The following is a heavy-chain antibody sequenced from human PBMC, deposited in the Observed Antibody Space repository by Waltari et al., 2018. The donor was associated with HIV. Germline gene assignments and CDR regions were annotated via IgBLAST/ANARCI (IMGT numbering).Heavy chain of an antibody. CDR2: IKFDGSDM. V-gene: IGHV3-7*01. CDR1: GFDFSVYW. Sequence: VESGGDLVQPGGSLRLSCAVSGFDFSVYWMSWVRQRPGEGLEWVANIKFDGSDMYYADSVRCRFIASRDSSKKLLFLQMKNVRDDDTATYYCVRSSSGHFDHWGQGTQVIVSS. CDR3: VRSSSGHFDH. D-gene: IGHD3-22*01. J-gene: IGHJ4*02.